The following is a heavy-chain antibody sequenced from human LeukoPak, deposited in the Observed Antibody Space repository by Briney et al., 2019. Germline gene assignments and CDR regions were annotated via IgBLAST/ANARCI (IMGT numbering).Heavy chain of an antibody. Sequence: GSSVKVSCKASGGTFSSYAISWVRQAPGQGLEWMGWISAYNGNTNYAQKLQGRVTMTTDTSTSTAYMELRSLRSDDTAVYYCARDNVGASDLDYWGQGTLVTVSS. CDR3: ARDNVGASDLDY. J-gene: IGHJ4*02. CDR2: ISAYNGNT. D-gene: IGHD1-26*01. V-gene: IGHV1-18*01. CDR1: GGTFSSYA.